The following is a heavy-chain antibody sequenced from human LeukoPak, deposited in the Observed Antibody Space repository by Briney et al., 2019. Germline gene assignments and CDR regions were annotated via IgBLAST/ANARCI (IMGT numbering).Heavy chain of an antibody. V-gene: IGHV5-51*01. CDR2: IYPGDSDT. CDR1: GYTFSDLW. J-gene: IGHJ3*02. Sequence: PGESLKISCKASGYTFSDLWIGWVRQMPGKGLEWMGIIYPGDSDTRYSPSFQGQVTISADKSSSTAYLQWSSLKASDTAMYYCASLRLYSDAFDIWGQGTMVTVSS. CDR3: ASLRLYSDAFDI. D-gene: IGHD2-15*01.